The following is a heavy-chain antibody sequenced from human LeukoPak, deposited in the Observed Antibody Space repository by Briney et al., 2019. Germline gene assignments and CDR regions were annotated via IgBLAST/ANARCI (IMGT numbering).Heavy chain of an antibody. J-gene: IGHJ3*02. D-gene: IGHD6-13*01. CDR2: ISAYNGNT. V-gene: IGHV1-18*04. CDR1: GYTFTSYG. Sequence: ASVKVSCKASGYTFTSYGISWVRQAPGQGLEWMGWISAYNGNTNYAQKPQGRVTMTTDTSTSTAYMELRSLRSDDTAVYYCARDWPVRGQQLVRGAFDIWGQGTMVTVSS. CDR3: ARDWPVRGQQLVRGAFDI.